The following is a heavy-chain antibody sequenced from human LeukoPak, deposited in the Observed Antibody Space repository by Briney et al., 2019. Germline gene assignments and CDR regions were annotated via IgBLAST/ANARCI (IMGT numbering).Heavy chain of an antibody. CDR2: ISTYNGDT. Sequence: ASVKVSCKASGYTFTSYGISWVRQAPGQGLEWMGWISTYNGDTNYAQKLQGRVTMTTDTSTSTAYMELRSLRSDDTAVYYCAREGLGELTLDXXGQGTLVTVSS. J-gene: IGHJ4*02. CDR1: GYTFTSYG. D-gene: IGHD3-16*01. CDR3: AREGLGELTLDX. V-gene: IGHV1-18*01.